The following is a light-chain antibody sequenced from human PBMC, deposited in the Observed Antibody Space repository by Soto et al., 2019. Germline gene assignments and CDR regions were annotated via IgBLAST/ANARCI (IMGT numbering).Light chain of an antibody. CDR2: GAS. V-gene: IGKV3-20*01. CDR3: QQFGRSPPSWT. CDR1: QSVSSNY. J-gene: IGKJ1*01. Sequence: ETVLTQSPGTLSLSPGERATLFCRASQSVSSNYLAWYQQKPGQAPRLLIYGASTRATGIPDRFSGSGSGTDFTLSISRLWPEDFAVYSCQQFGRSPPSWTFGQGTKLEFK.